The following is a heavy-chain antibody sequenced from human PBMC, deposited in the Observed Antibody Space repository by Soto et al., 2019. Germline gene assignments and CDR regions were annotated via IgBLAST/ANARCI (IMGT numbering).Heavy chain of an antibody. V-gene: IGHV1-18*01. J-gene: IGHJ4*02. CDR2: ISGYNGST. D-gene: IGHD5-12*01. CDR3: ARDYSLGKRPPYSGPPRGADY. Sequence: ASVKVSCKASGYTFTSYGISWVRQAPGQGLEWMGWISGYNGSTSYAQKFQGRVTITRDTSTSTVYMELSSLRSGDTAVYYCARDYSLGKRPPYSGPPRGADYWGQGTQVTVSS. CDR1: GYTFTSYG.